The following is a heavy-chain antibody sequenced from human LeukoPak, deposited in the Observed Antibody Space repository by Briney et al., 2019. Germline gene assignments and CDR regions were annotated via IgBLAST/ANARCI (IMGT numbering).Heavy chain of an antibody. J-gene: IGHJ6*03. D-gene: IGHD3-10*01. V-gene: IGHV4-59*01. CDR2: IYYRVTS. CDR3: ARDSGLLWFGEHDYYMDV. CDR1: GDSISTYY. Sequence: PSETLSLTCTVSGDSISTYYWSWIRQPPGKGLEWIGYIYYRVTSDYNPSLKSRVTMSVDMSTRQISLKLSSVTAADTAVYYCARDSGLLWFGEHDYYMDVWGKGTTVTISS.